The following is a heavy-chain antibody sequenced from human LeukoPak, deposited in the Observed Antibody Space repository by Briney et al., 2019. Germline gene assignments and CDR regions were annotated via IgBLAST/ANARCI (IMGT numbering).Heavy chain of an antibody. CDR2: ISYDGSNK. Sequence: GRSLRLSCAASGFTFSSYGMHWVRQAPGKGLEWVAVISYDGSNKYYADSVKGRFTISRDNSKNTLYLQMNSLRAEDTAVYYCARDSEFDSSGYSPPLQYWGQGTLVTVSS. D-gene: IGHD3-22*01. V-gene: IGHV3-30*03. J-gene: IGHJ4*02. CDR1: GFTFSSYG. CDR3: ARDSEFDSSGYSPPLQY.